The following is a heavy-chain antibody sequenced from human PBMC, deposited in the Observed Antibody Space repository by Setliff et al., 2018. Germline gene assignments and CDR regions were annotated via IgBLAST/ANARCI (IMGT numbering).Heavy chain of an antibody. V-gene: IGHV4-59*01. J-gene: IGHJ4*02. CDR1: GGSLNSYY. CDR2: IYYSGST. CDR3: ARLRGALDY. D-gene: IGHD3-16*01. Sequence: SETLSLTCTVSGGSLNSYYWSWIRQPPGKGLEWIGYIYYSGSTNYNPSLESRVTISVDTSKNQFSLRLNSATAADTAVYYCARLRGALDYWGQGTLVTVSS.